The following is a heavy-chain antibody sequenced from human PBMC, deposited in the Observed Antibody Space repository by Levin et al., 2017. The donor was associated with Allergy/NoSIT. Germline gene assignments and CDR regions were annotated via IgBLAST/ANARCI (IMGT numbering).Heavy chain of an antibody. CDR1: GYTFTSYG. Sequence: ASVKVSCKASGYTFTSYGISWVRQAPGQGLEWMGWISAYNGNTNYAQKLQGRVTMTTDTSTSTAYMELRSLRSDDTAVYYCATRQIDVDTAMVPFDYWGQGTLVTVSS. J-gene: IGHJ4*02. V-gene: IGHV1-18*01. CDR3: ATRQIDVDTAMVPFDY. CDR2: ISAYNGNT. D-gene: IGHD5-18*01.